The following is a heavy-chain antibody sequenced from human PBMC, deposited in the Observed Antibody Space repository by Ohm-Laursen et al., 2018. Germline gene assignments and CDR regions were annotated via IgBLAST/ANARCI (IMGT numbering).Heavy chain of an antibody. CDR1: GYTFISFG. CDR2: ISVRKGHT. Sequence: ASVKVSCKASGYTFISFGISWVRLAPGQGLEWMGWISVRKGHTDYAQKLQGRVTITTDTSTSTAYMELRSLRSDDTAVYYCAREAIGYYYGMDVWGQGTTVTVSS. V-gene: IGHV1-18*01. D-gene: IGHD3-22*01. J-gene: IGHJ6*02. CDR3: AREAIGYYYGMDV.